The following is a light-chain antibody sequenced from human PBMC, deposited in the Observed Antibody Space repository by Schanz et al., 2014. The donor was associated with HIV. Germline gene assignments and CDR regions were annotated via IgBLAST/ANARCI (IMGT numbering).Light chain of an antibody. J-gene: IGLJ3*02. V-gene: IGLV2-14*03. CDR3: CSFAGTIWV. CDR1: NSDINFYYY. Sequence: QSALTQPASVSGSPGQSITISCTGPNSDINFYYYVSWFQQHPGKAPQLMIYDVTKRPSGVPDRFSGSKSGNTASLTISGLQAEDEADYYCCSFAGTIWVFGGGTKLTVL. CDR2: DVT.